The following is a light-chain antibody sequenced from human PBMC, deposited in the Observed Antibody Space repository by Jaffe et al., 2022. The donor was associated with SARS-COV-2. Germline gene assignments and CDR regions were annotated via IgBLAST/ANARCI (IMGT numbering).Light chain of an antibody. Sequence: EIVMTQSPATLSMSPGEGATLSCTASQSVNSNLAWYQQKPGQAPRLLIHGASTRATGVPARFSGSGSGTEFTLTISSLQSEDFAVYYCQQYNNWLSFGGGTKVEIK. CDR2: GAS. CDR1: QSVNSN. J-gene: IGKJ4*01. V-gene: IGKV3-15*01. CDR3: QQYNNWLS.